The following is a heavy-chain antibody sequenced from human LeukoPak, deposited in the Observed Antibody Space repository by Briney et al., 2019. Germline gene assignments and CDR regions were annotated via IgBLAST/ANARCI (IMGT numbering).Heavy chain of an antibody. CDR3: ARVGAKHHGMDV. CDR1: GGSISSYY. V-gene: IGHV4-59*08. J-gene: IGHJ6*02. CDR2: IYYSGST. Sequence: PSETLSLTCTVSGGSISSYYWSWIRQPPGKGLEWIGYIYYSGSTNYNPSLKSRVTISVDTSKNQFSLKLSSVTAADTAVYYCARVGAKHHGMDVWGQGTTVTVSS. D-gene: IGHD1-26*01.